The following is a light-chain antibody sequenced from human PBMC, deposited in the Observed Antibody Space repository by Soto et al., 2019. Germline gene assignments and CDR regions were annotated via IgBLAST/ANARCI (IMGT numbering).Light chain of an antibody. J-gene: IGLJ2*01. CDR3: QSYDSNTVS. CDR2: DNN. V-gene: IGLV6-57*04. Sequence: NFMLTRPHSLSDCPGKTVIISFTCGDGRIAYNSVHWYQQRPGSASNPVIYDNNQRPSAVPDRFSGSTDGSSNSASLTISGLQTEDGADYYCQSYDSNTVSFGVGTKLTVL. CDR1: DGRIAYNS.